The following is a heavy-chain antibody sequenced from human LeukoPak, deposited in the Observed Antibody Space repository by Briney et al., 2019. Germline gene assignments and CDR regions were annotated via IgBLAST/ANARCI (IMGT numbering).Heavy chain of an antibody. CDR2: IYYSGST. D-gene: IGHD3-22*01. CDR1: GGSISSGGYY. Sequence: SETLSLTCTVSGGSISSGGYYWSWIRQHPGKGLEWIGYIYYSGSTYYNPSLKSRVTISVDTSKNQFSLKLSSVTAADTAVYYCARSTWNYDSSVYYRLCVFNIGGKGKMVTVFS. J-gene: IGHJ3*02. CDR3: ARSTWNYDSSVYYRLCVFNI. V-gene: IGHV4-31*03.